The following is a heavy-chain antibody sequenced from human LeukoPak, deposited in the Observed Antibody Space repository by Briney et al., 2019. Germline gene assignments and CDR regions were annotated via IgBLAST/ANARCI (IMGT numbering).Heavy chain of an antibody. CDR2: ISSSSSYI. Sequence: GGSLRLSCAASGFTFSSYCMNWVRQAPGKGLEWVSSISSSSSYIYYADSVKGRFTISRDNAKSSLYLQMNSLRVEDTAVYFCARGYSSSSDDFDYWGQGALVAVSS. CDR1: GFTFSSYC. CDR3: ARGYSSSSDDFDY. V-gene: IGHV3-21*06. D-gene: IGHD6-13*01. J-gene: IGHJ4*02.